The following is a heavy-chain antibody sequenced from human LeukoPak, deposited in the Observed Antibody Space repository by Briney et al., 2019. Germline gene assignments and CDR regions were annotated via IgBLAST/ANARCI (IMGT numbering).Heavy chain of an antibody. V-gene: IGHV3-23*01. Sequence: GGSLRLSCAAYGFTFNSYAMRWVRQAPWERLQWVSGISDSGGNTYYADSVRGRFTISRDNSKNTLYLQMNSLRAEDTAVYYCARHRSSWLIDYWGQGTLVTVSS. CDR3: ARHRSSWLIDY. CDR1: GFTFNSYA. J-gene: IGHJ4*02. CDR2: ISDSGGNT. D-gene: IGHD6-6*01.